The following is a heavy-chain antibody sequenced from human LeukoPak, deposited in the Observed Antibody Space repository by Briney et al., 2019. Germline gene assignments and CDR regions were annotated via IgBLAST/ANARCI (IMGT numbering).Heavy chain of an antibody. Sequence: PSETLSLTCAVYGGSFSGYYWSWIRQPPGKGLEWIGEINHSGSTNYNPSLKSRVTISVDTSKNQFSLKLSSVTAADTAVYYCARGSRITIFGVVKNWFDPWGQGTLVTVSP. CDR1: GGSFSGYY. CDR3: ARGSRITIFGVVKNWFDP. CDR2: INHSGST. V-gene: IGHV4-34*01. J-gene: IGHJ5*02. D-gene: IGHD3-3*01.